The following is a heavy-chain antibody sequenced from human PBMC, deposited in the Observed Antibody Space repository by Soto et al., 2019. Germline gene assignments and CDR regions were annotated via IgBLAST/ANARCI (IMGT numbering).Heavy chain of an antibody. V-gene: IGHV4-61*01. CDR1: GGSVSSGNYY. CDR3: ARVPAP. J-gene: IGHJ5*02. Sequence: SETLSLTCTVSGGSVSSGNYYWSWVRQPPGKGLEWIGFIYYTGSSSYNPSLKSRVTMSLDKSNNQFSLKLTSVTAADTAVYYCARVPAPWGQGTLVTVSS. CDR2: IYYTGSS.